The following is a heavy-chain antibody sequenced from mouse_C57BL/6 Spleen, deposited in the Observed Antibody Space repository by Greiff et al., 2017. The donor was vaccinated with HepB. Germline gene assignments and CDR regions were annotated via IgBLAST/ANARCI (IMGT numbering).Heavy chain of an antibody. CDR2: IYPGSGST. CDR1: GYTFTSYW. J-gene: IGHJ4*01. V-gene: IGHV1-55*01. CDR3: ARPHYYGSSWYYAMDY. D-gene: IGHD1-1*01. Sequence: VQLQQSGAELVKPGASVKMSCKASGYTFTSYWITWVKQRPGQGLEWIGDIYPGSGSTNDNEKFKSKATLTVDTSSSTAYMQLSSLTSEDSAVYYCARPHYYGSSWYYAMDYWGQGTSVTVSS.